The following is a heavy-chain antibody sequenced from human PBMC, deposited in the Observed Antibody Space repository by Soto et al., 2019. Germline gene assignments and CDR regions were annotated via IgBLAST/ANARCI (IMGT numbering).Heavy chain of an antibody. J-gene: IGHJ4*02. CDR2: IYYSGST. Sequence: PSETLSLTCTVSGGSISSSSYYWGWIRQPPGKGLERIGSIYYSGSTYYNPSLKSRVTISVDTSKNQFSLKLSSVTAADTAVFYCARTTLRYFDWLSIPYYFDYWGQGTLVTVSS. CDR3: ARTTLRYFDWLSIPYYFDY. D-gene: IGHD3-9*01. V-gene: IGHV4-39*01. CDR1: GGSISSSSYY.